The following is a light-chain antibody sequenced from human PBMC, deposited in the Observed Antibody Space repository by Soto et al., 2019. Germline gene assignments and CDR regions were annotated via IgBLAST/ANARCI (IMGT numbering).Light chain of an antibody. CDR1: QGISSY. V-gene: IGKV1-9*01. J-gene: IGKJ5*01. Sequence: IQLTQSPSSLSASVGDRVTITCRAGQGISSYLAWYQQKPGKAPKLLIYAASTLQSGVSSRFSGSGSGTDFTLTISSLQPEDFATYYCQQLNSYPITFGQGTRLEIK. CDR2: AAS. CDR3: QQLNSYPIT.